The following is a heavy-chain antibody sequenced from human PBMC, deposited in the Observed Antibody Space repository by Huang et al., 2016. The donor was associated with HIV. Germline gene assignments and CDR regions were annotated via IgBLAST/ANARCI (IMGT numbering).Heavy chain of an antibody. CDR3: ARGLFMGRDSSWWREDCFDY. V-gene: IGHV1-8*01. D-gene: IGHD6-13*01. CDR1: GYTFTNYD. Sequence: QVQLVQSGAEVKQPGASVKISCKASGYTFTNYDINWVRHAAGQGREWMGWMNPKSGNTGYTQRLQGRVTSTRDTSISTAYMELSSLRSDDTAVYYCARGLFMGRDSSWWREDCFDYWGQGTLVIVSS. J-gene: IGHJ4*02. CDR2: MNPKSGNT.